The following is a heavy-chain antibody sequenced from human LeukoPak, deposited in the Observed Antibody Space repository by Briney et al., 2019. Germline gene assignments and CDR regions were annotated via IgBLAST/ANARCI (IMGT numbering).Heavy chain of an antibody. CDR1: GYTFTGYY. V-gene: IGHV1-46*01. J-gene: IGHJ4*02. D-gene: IGHD2-15*01. CDR3: ARAPLAEKPLYYFDY. CDR2: INPSGGST. Sequence: ASVKVSCKASGYTFTGYYMHWVRQAPGQGLEWMGIINPSGGSTSYAQKFQGRVTMTRDMSTSTVYMELSSLRSEDTAVYYCARAPLAEKPLYYFDYWGQGTLVTVSS.